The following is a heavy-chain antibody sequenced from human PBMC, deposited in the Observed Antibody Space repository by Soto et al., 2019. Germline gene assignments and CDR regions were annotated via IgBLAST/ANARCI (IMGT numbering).Heavy chain of an antibody. J-gene: IGHJ3*02. V-gene: IGHV3-33*01. CDR2: IWYDGSNK. CDR1: GFTFSSYG. D-gene: IGHD5-12*01. Sequence: GGSLRLSCAASGFTFSSYGMHWVRQAPGKGLEWVAVIWYDGSNKYYADSVKGRFTISRDNSKNTLYLQMNSLRAEDTAVYYCARAYSGYEPVAFDIWGQGTMVTVSS. CDR3: ARAYSGYEPVAFDI.